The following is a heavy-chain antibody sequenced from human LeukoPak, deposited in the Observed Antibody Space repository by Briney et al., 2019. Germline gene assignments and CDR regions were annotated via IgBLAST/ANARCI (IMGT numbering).Heavy chain of an antibody. CDR2: ISGSGGST. CDR1: GFTFSSYA. V-gene: IGHV3-23*01. CDR3: AMGPTAMENYYYYGMDV. J-gene: IGHJ6*04. Sequence: PGGSLRLSCAASGFTFSSYAMSWVRQAPGKGLEWVSAISGSGGSTYYADSVKGRFTISRDNSKNTLYLQMNSLRAEDTAVYYCAMGPTAMENYYYYGMDVWGKGTTVTVSS. D-gene: IGHD5-18*01.